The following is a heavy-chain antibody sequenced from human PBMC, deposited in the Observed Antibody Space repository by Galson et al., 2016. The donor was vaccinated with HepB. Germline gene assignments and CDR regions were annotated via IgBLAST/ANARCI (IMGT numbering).Heavy chain of an antibody. J-gene: IGHJ4*02. CDR2: ITYDGSIA. CDR1: GFTFNNHD. Sequence: SLRLSDAASGFTFNNHDMQWVRQAPGTGLEWVALITYDGSIAYYSDSVKGRFPISRDNSKNTMYLQMNRVRLEDTAVYYCAKDLWRRGFLDHWGQGTLVTVSS. CDR3: AKDLWRRGFLDH. V-gene: IGHV3-30*18. D-gene: IGHD2-21*01.